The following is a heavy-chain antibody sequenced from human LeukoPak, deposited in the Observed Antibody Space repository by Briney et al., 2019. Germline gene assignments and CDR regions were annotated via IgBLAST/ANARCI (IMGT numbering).Heavy chain of an antibody. CDR1: GYTFTGYY. Sequence: ASVKVSCKASGYTFTGYYMHWVRQAPGQGLEWMGWINPNSGGTNYAQKFQGRVTMTRDTSISTAYMELSRLRSDDTAVYYCARSRYYYGSGSYSYYYYYYMDVWGKGTTVTISS. D-gene: IGHD3-10*01. J-gene: IGHJ6*03. CDR2: INPNSGGT. V-gene: IGHV1-2*02. CDR3: ARSRYYYGSGSYSYYYYYYMDV.